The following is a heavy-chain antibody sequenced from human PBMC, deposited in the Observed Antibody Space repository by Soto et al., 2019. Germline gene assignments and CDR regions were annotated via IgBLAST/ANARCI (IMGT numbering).Heavy chain of an antibody. J-gene: IGHJ5*02. Sequence: PGGSLRLSCAASGFTFSNYAMSWVRQAPGKGLEWVSAISGSGGSTYYADSVTGRFTISRDNSKNTLYLQMNSLRAEDTAVYYCAKGPRAAAGTRWFDPWGQGTLVTVSS. CDR1: GFTFSNYA. CDR3: AKGPRAAAGTRWFDP. V-gene: IGHV3-23*01. D-gene: IGHD6-13*01. CDR2: ISGSGGST.